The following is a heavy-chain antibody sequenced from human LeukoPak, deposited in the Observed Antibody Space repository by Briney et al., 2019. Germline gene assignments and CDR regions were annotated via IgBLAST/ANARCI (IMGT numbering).Heavy chain of an antibody. CDR3: GRLGGVGLTTYLDS. CDR2: IYPGDSDT. D-gene: IGHD1-26*01. CDR1: GYIFTNYW. V-gene: IGHV5-51*01. J-gene: IGHJ4*02. Sequence: GESLKISCQASGYIFTNYWIGWVRHMPGKGLEWMGIIYPGDSDTRYSPSFEGQVTISADKSINTAYLQWSSLKASDTPTYHCGRLGGVGLTTYLDSWGQGTLVTVSA.